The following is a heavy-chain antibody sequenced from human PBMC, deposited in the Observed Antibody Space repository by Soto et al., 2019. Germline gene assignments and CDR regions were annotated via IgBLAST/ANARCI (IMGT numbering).Heavy chain of an antibody. V-gene: IGHV3-33*01. CDR3: ARTHCSSTSCYSPYYYYGMDV. CDR2: IWYDGSNK. CDR1: GFTFSSYG. J-gene: IGHJ6*02. Sequence: QVQLVESGGGVVQPGRSLRLSCAASGFTFSSYGMHWVRQAPGKGLEWVAVIWYDGSNKYYADSVKGRFTISRDNSKNTLYLQMNSLRAEDTAVYYCARTHCSSTSCYSPYYYYGMDVWGQGTTVTVSS. D-gene: IGHD2-2*01.